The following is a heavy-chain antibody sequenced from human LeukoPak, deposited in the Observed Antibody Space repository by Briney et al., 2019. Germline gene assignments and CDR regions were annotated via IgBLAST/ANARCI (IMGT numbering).Heavy chain of an antibody. V-gene: IGHV3-23*01. CDR1: GFTFSSYA. D-gene: IGHD6-13*01. CDR3: AKTVRGSWYCLDY. J-gene: IGHJ4*02. CDR2: ISGSGGST. Sequence: GGSLRPSCAASGFTFSSYAMSWVRQAPGKGLEWVSAISGSGGSTYYADSVKGRFTISRDNSKNTLYLQMNSLRAEDTAVYYCAKTVRGSWYCLDYWGQGTLVTVSS.